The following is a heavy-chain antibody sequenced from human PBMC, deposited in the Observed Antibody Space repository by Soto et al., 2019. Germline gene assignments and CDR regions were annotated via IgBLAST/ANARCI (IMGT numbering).Heavy chain of an antibody. CDR2: IKQDGSEK. Sequence: PGGSLRLSCAASGFTFSSYWMSWVRRAPGKGLEWVANIKQDGSEKYYVDSVKGRFTISRDNAKNSLYLQMNSLRAEDTAVYYCARDDSSGTLYYYYGMDVWGQGTTVTVSS. D-gene: IGHD6-19*01. CDR3: ARDDSSGTLYYYYGMDV. CDR1: GFTFSSYW. J-gene: IGHJ6*02. V-gene: IGHV3-7*01.